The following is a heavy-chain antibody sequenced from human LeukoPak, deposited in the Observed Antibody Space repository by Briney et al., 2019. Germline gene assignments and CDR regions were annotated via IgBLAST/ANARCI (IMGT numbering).Heavy chain of an antibody. CDR2: MNPNSGNT. CDR1: GYTFTSYD. Sequence: ASVKVSCKASGYTFTSYDINWVRQATGQGLEWMGWMNPNSGNTGYAQKFQGRVTITRNTSISTAYMELSSLRSEDTAVYYCARDYYDSSGYYDYCGQGTLVTVSS. J-gene: IGHJ4*02. V-gene: IGHV1-8*03. CDR3: ARDYYDSSGYYDY. D-gene: IGHD3-22*01.